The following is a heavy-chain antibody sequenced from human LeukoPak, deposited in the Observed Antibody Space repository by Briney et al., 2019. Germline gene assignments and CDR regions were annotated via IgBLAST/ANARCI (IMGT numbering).Heavy chain of an antibody. J-gene: IGHJ6*03. CDR2: IYHSGST. V-gene: IGHV4-38-2*02. Sequence: PSETLSLICTVSGYSISSGYYLGWIRQPPGKGLEWIGSIYHSGSTYYNLSLKSRVTISVDTSKNEFSMKLSSVTAADTAVYYCARASYTVTSYYYYYMDVWGKGTTVTVSS. CDR3: ARASYTVTSYYYYYMDV. D-gene: IGHD4-17*01. CDR1: GYSISSGYY.